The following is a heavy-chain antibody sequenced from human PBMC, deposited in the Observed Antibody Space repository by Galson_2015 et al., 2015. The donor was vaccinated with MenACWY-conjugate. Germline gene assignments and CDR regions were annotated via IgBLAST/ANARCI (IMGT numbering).Heavy chain of an antibody. CDR3: ARTPRSYSGYTFEK. J-gene: IGHJ4*02. D-gene: IGHD5-12*01. CDR2: ISSGHIYS. V-gene: IGHV3-21*05. Sequence: SLRLSCAASGFTFSGYGMHWVRQAPGKGLEWVAYISSGHIYSNHADSVKGRFTISRDNAKNSLFLQMNSLRAEDTAVYFCARTPRSYSGYTFEKWGQGTLVTVSS. CDR1: GFTFSGYG.